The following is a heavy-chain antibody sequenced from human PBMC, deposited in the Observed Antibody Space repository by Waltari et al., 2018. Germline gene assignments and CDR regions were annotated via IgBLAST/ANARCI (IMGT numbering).Heavy chain of an antibody. CDR3: ALTHLGELSLPHYFDY. Sequence: QVQLVQSGAEGKKPGSSVKVSCKASGGTFSSYAIRWVRQAPGQGLEWMGRIIPIFGTANYAQKFQGRVTITADKSTSTAYMELSSLRSEDTAVYYCALTHLGELSLPHYFDYWGQGTLVTVSS. J-gene: IGHJ4*02. CDR2: IIPIFGTA. CDR1: GGTFSSYA. D-gene: IGHD3-16*02. V-gene: IGHV1-69*13.